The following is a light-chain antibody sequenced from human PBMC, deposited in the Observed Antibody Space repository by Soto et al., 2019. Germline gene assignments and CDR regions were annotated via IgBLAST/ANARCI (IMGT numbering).Light chain of an antibody. V-gene: IGKV3-15*01. CDR1: QSVSTD. CDR2: GAS. J-gene: IGKJ2*02. Sequence: EIVMTQSPATLSVSPGEGATLSCRASQSVSTDLAWYQQKPGQAPRLLIYGASTRAIGIPDRFSGSGSGTEFTLTISSLQSEDGAIYYCQHYKDRCTFGQGTKVEIK. CDR3: QHYKDRCT.